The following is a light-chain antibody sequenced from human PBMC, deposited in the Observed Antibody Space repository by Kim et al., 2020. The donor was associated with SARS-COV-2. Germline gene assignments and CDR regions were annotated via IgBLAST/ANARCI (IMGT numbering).Light chain of an antibody. Sequence: QSALTQPPSASGSPGQSVTISCTGTSSDVGAYNYVSWYQQHPGKAPKLMIYEVNKRPSGVPDRFSGSKSGNTASLTVSGLQAEDEADYYCSSYAGSNNVFGTGTKSPS. CDR3: SSYAGSNNV. CDR1: SSDVGAYNY. CDR2: EVN. V-gene: IGLV2-8*01. J-gene: IGLJ1*01.